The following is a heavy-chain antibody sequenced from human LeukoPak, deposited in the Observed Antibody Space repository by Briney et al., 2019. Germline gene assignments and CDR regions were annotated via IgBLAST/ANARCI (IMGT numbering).Heavy chain of an antibody. V-gene: IGHV1-69*04. CDR2: IIPILGIA. J-gene: IGHJ4*02. D-gene: IGHD3-16*01. CDR3: ARDSKATVGPSGGP. Sequence: GSSVKVSCKASGGTSSSYAISWVRQAPGQGLEWMGRIIPILGIANYAQKFQGRVTTTADKSTSTAYMELSSLRSEDTAVYYCARDSKATVGPSGGPWGQGTLVTVSS. CDR1: GGTSSSYA.